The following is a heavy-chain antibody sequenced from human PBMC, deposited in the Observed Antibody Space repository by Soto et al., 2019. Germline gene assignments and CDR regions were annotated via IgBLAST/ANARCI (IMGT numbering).Heavy chain of an antibody. J-gene: IGHJ6*03. Sequence: PSETLSLTCAVYGGSFSGYYWSWIRQPPGKGLEWIGEINHSGSTNYNPSLKSRVTISVDTSKNQFSLKLSSVTAADTAVYYCARQAGITIFGVGTYYYYYMDVWGKGTTVTVSS. V-gene: IGHV4-34*01. CDR2: INHSGST. D-gene: IGHD3-3*01. CDR1: GGSFSGYY. CDR3: ARQAGITIFGVGTYYYYYMDV.